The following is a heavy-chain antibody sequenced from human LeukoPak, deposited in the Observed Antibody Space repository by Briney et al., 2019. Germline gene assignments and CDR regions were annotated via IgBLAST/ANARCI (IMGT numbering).Heavy chain of an antibody. CDR3: ARQGVIISYFDY. V-gene: IGHV4-39*01. Sequence: KSSETLSLTCTVSGGSISSSTYLWGWIRQPPGEGLEWIGSIFYSGSTYYSPSLKSRVTVSADTSNNQFSLRLSSVTAADTAVYFCARQGVIISYFDYWGQGALVTVSS. CDR1: GGSISSSTYL. D-gene: IGHD3-10*01. J-gene: IGHJ4*02. CDR2: IFYSGST.